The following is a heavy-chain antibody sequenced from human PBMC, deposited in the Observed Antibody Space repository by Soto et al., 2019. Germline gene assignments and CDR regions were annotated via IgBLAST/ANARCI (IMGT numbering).Heavy chain of an antibody. CDR3: ARGGLVIITPYYYYYGMDV. V-gene: IGHV4-34*01. D-gene: IGHD3-9*01. J-gene: IGHJ6*02. CDR2: INHSGST. CDR1: GGSFSGYY. Sequence: SETLSLTCAVYGGSFSGYYWSWIRQPPGKGLEWIGEINHSGSTNYNPSLKSRVTISVDTSKNQFSLKLSSVTAADTAVYYCARGGLVIITPYYYYYGMDVWGQGTTVTVSS.